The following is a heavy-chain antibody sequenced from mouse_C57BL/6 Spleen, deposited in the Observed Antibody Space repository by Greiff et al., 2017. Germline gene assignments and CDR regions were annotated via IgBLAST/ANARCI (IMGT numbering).Heavy chain of an antibody. CDR3: ARGRYSKKDYYAMDY. D-gene: IGHD2-5*01. CDR1: GFSLTSYG. Sequence: VKLMESGPGLVQPSQSLSITCTVSGFSLTSYGVHWVRQSPGKGLEWLGVIWSGGSTDYNAAFISRLSISKDNSKSQVIFKMNSLQADDTAIYYCARGRYSKKDYYAMDYWGQGTSVTVSS. J-gene: IGHJ4*01. CDR2: IWSGGST. V-gene: IGHV2-2*01.